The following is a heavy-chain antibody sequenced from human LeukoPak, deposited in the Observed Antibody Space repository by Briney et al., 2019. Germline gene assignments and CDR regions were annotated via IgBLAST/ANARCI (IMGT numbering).Heavy chain of an antibody. D-gene: IGHD1-26*01. CDR3: AREARGSGRDFDY. CDR2: IGTRSNPI. J-gene: IGHJ4*02. V-gene: IGHV3-11*01. Sequence: RGSLRLSCAASGFSFSDFYMSWIRQAPGMGLEWISYIGTRSNPIYYADSVKGRFTISRDDAKNSLYLQMNSLRDEDTAVYFCAREARGSGRDFDYWGQGILVTVSS. CDR1: GFSFSDFY.